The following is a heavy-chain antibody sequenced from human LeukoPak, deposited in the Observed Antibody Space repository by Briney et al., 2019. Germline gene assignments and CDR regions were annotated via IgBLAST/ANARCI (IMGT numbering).Heavy chain of an antibody. J-gene: IGHJ4*02. V-gene: IGHV1-46*01. CDR2: TNPSGGST. Sequence: ASVMVSCKASGYSFTSCYMHWVRQAPGQWLEWMGITNPSGGSTSYAQKFQGRVTMTRDTSTSTVYMELSSLRSEDTAVYYCARSFRGDFWSGYYTGPFYWGQGTLVTVSS. D-gene: IGHD3-3*01. CDR3: ARSFRGDFWSGYYTGPFY. CDR1: GYSFTSCY.